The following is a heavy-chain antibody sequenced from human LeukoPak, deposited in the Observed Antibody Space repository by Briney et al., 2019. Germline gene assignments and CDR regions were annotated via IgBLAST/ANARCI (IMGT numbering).Heavy chain of an antibody. V-gene: IGHV3-43D*04. Sequence: GGSLRLSCAASGFTFDDYAMHWVRQAPGKGLEWVSLISWDGGSTYYADSVKGRFTISRDNSKNSLYLQMNSLRAEDTALYYCAKDISQRCSGGSCYSDVVFQHWGQGTLVTVSS. CDR1: GFTFDDYA. CDR3: AKDISQRCSGGSCYSDVVFQH. D-gene: IGHD2-15*01. J-gene: IGHJ1*01. CDR2: ISWDGGST.